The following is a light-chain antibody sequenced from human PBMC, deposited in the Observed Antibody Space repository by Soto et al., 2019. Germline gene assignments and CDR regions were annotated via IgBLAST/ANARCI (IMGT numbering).Light chain of an antibody. V-gene: IGKV1-39*01. J-gene: IGKJ4*01. CDR2: AAS. CDR1: QSISNY. Sequence: DIQMTQSPSSLSVSVGDRVTITCRASQSISNYLNWYQQKPGKAPKLLIYAASSLQSGVPSRFSGSGSGTDFTLTISSLQPEDFATYYCHQSYNTPLTFGGGTKVEIK. CDR3: HQSYNTPLT.